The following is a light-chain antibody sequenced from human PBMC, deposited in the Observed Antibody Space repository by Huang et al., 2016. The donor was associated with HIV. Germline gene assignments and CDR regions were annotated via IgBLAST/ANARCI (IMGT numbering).Light chain of an antibody. Sequence: IVVTQSPDSLAVSLGERAAINCKSSQSVLYSSNNNNYLAWYQQKPFQSPALLIYWASTRAPGVPDRFNGSGSGTDFTLTISSLQAEDVALYYCQQYFRTPLTFGGGTRVDIK. CDR2: WAS. V-gene: IGKV4-1*01. J-gene: IGKJ4*01. CDR1: QSVLYSSNNNNY. CDR3: QQYFRTPLT.